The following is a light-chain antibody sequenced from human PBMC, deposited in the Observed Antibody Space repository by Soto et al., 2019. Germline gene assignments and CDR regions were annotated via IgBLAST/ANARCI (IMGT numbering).Light chain of an antibody. Sequence: QSALAQPASVSESPGQSITISCTGTNSDVGGYNYVSWYQQHPGKVPKLMIYDVSNRPSGVSNRFSGSKSGNTASLTISGLQAEDEADYYCSSYTATTTSYVFETGTKLTVL. V-gene: IGLV2-14*03. CDR1: NSDVGGYNY. CDR2: DVS. CDR3: SSYTATTTSYV. J-gene: IGLJ1*01.